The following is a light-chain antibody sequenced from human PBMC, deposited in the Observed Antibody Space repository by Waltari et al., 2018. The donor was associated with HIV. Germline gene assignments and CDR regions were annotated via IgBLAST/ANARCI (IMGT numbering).Light chain of an antibody. CDR3: QSYDSSLSGSV. CDR2: GNS. Sequence: QSVLTQPPSVSGAPGQRATIPCTGSTSNIGAGYAVHWYQQLPGTAPKLLIYGNSNRPSGVPDRFSGSKSGTSASLAITGLQAEDEADYYCQSYDSSLSGSVFGGGTKMTVL. J-gene: IGLJ3*02. V-gene: IGLV1-40*01. CDR1: TSNIGAGYA.